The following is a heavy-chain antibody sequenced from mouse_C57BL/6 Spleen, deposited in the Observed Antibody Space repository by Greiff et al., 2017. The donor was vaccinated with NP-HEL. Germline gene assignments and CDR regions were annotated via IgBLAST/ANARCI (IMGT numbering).Heavy chain of an antibody. Sequence: QVQLQQPGAELVKPGASVKLSCKASGYTFTSYWMHWVQQRPGQGLEWIGMIHPNSGSNNYNEKFKSKATLTVDKSSSTAYMQLSSLTSEDSAVYYCARSEDYYGSTFDVWGTGTTVTVSS. J-gene: IGHJ1*03. CDR3: ARSEDYYGSTFDV. D-gene: IGHD1-1*01. V-gene: IGHV1-64*01. CDR2: IHPNSGSN. CDR1: GYTFTSYW.